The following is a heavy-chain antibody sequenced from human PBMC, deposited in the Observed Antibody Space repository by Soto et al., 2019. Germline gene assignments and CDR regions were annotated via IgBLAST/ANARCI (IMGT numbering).Heavy chain of an antibody. Sequence: SETLSLTCSVSCGSINYNSYYWGWIRQPPGKGLEWVGGIFYTGTTYHSPSLKDRVTISVDTSKNSFSLNLTSVTAADTAVYFCARLVVVAPVANAWGQGTLVTV. CDR3: ARLVVVAPVANA. J-gene: IGHJ5*02. CDR1: CGSINYNSYY. CDR2: IFYTGTT. V-gene: IGHV4-39*02. D-gene: IGHD2-2*01.